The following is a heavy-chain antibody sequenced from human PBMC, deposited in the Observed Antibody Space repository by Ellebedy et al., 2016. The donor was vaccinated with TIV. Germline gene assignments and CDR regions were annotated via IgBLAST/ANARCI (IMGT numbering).Heavy chain of an antibody. CDR1: GGSISSGGYS. V-gene: IGHV4-30-2*01. J-gene: IGHJ4*02. CDR2: IYHSGST. CDR3: ARAHTAMVLWYFDH. D-gene: IGHD5-18*01. Sequence: SETLSLTXAVSGGSISSGGYSWSWIRQPPGKGLEWIGYIYHSGSTYYNPSLKSRVTISVDRSKNQFSLKLSSVTAADTAVYYCARAHTAMVLWYFDHWGQGTLVTVSS.